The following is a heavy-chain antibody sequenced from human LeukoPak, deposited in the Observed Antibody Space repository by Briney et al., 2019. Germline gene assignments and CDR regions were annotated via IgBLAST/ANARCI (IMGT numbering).Heavy chain of an antibody. CDR3: AGGRGRLWAG. D-gene: IGHD6-19*01. CDR2: INHSGST. CDR1: GGSFSDYY. Sequence: SETLSLTCAVYGGSFSDYYWSWIRQPPGKGLEWIGEINHSGSTNYNPSLKSRVTISVDTSKNQFSLKLSSVTAADTAVYYCAGGRGRLWAGWGQGTLVTVSS. V-gene: IGHV4-34*01. J-gene: IGHJ4*02.